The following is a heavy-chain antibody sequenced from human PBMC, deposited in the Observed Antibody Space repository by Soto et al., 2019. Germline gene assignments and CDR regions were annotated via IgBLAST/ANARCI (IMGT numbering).Heavy chain of an antibody. D-gene: IGHD6-19*01. CDR1: GYTFTSYY. V-gene: IGHV1-46*01. CDR3: ARALYSSGWFLGDSDY. J-gene: IGHJ4*02. Sequence: ASVKVSCKASGYTFTSYYMHWVRQAPGQGLEWMGIISPSGGSTSYAQKFQGRVTMTRDTSTSTVYMELSSLRSEDTAVYYCARALYSSGWFLGDSDYWGQGTLVTVSS. CDR2: ISPSGGST.